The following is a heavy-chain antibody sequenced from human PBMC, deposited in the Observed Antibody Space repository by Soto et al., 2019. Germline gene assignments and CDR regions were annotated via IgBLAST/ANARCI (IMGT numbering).Heavy chain of an antibody. Sequence: QVQLVQSGAEVKRPGSSVKVSCKASGDTFSFYSINWVRQAPGLGLEWMGRVNPILSMSNYAQRFQGRVTRSADKSTSIAYMELSGLRSEDTAMYYCATSYGSGYRAFDYWGQGALVTVS. V-gene: IGHV1-69*04. J-gene: IGHJ4*02. CDR3: ATSYGSGYRAFDY. CDR2: VNPILSMS. D-gene: IGHD3-10*01. CDR1: GDTFSFYS.